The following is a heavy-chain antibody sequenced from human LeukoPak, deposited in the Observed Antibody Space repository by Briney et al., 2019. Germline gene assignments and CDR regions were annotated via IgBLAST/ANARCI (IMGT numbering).Heavy chain of an antibody. Sequence: PGGSLRLSCAASGFTFSSYSMNWVRQAPGKGLEWVSSISSSSSYIYYADSVKGRFTISRDNAKNSLYLQMKSLRAADTAVYYCARDKNTMGIDYWGQGSLVIVSS. J-gene: IGHJ4*02. V-gene: IGHV3-21*01. CDR1: GFTFSSYS. CDR2: ISSSSSYI. D-gene: IGHD3-10*01. CDR3: ARDKNTMGIDY.